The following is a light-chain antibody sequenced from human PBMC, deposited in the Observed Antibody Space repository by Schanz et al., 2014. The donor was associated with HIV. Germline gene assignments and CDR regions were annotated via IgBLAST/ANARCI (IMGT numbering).Light chain of an antibody. CDR2: DAS. CDR1: QSVDSSY. Sequence: EIVLTQSPGTLSLSLGERATLSCRASQSVDSSYLTWYQQKPGQAPRLLIYDASNRATGIPARFSGSGSGTDFTLTISRLEPEDFAVYYCQQYGSSPRTFGGGTKVEIK. J-gene: IGKJ4*01. CDR3: QQYGSSPRT. V-gene: IGKV3-20*01.